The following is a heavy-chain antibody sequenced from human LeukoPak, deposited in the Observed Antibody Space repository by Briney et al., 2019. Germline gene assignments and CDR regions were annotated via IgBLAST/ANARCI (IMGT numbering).Heavy chain of an antibody. CDR2: IYYSGST. V-gene: IGHV4-61*01. D-gene: IGHD3-10*01. CDR3: ARDLPSGAAFDY. J-gene: IGHJ4*02. CDR1: GGSVSSSSYY. Sequence: PSETLFLTCTVSGGSVSSSSYYWTWIRQPPGTRLEYIGYIYYSGSTNYSPSFKSRVTMSVDTSKNQFSLRLSSVTAADTAVYYCARDLPSGAAFDYWGQGTLVTVSS.